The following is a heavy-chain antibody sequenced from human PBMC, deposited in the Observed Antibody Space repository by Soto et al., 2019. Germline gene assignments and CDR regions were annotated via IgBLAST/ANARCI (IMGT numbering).Heavy chain of an antibody. CDR3: ARVSGWYFLDY. J-gene: IGHJ4*02. D-gene: IGHD6-19*01. CDR2: INAGNGNT. CDR1: GYTFTSYT. V-gene: IGHV1-3*01. Sequence: ASVKVSCKASGYTFTSYTMHWVRQAPGQRLEWMGWINAGNGNTKYSQKFQGRVTITRDTSASTVYMELSSLRSEDTAVYYCARVSGWYFLDYWGQGTLVTVSS.